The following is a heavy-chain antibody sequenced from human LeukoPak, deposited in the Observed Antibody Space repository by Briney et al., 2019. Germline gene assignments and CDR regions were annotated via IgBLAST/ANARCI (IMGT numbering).Heavy chain of an antibody. V-gene: IGHV3-11*01. CDR3: ARVVVVVPAAISRYYMDV. CDR2: ISSSGSTI. CDR1: GFTFSDYY. J-gene: IGHJ6*03. D-gene: IGHD2-2*01. Sequence: KTGGSLRLSCAASGFTFSDYYMSWIRQAPGKGLEWVSYISSSGSTIYYADSVKGRFTISRDNAKNSLYLQMNSLRAEDTAVYYCARVVVVVPAAISRYYMDVWGKGTTVTISS.